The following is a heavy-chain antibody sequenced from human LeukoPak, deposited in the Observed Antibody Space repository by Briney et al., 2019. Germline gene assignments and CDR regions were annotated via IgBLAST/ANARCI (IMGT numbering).Heavy chain of an antibody. D-gene: IGHD1-26*01. CDR1: GFTFSSYS. Sequence: PGGSLRLSCAASGFTFSSYSMNWVRQAPGKGLEWVSAISGSGGSTYYADSVKGRFTISRDNSKNTLYLQMNSLRAEDTAVYYCAKDRSIGTYYTFDHWGQGTLVTVSS. CDR2: ISGSGGST. J-gene: IGHJ4*02. CDR3: AKDRSIGTYYTFDH. V-gene: IGHV3-23*01.